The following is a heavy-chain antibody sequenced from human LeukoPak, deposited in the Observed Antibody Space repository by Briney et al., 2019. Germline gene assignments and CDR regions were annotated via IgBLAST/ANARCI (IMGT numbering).Heavy chain of an antibody. CDR3: ASEIRQGDIVVVVAAIPFYYFDY. V-gene: IGHV4-39*07. CDR1: GGYISSSSYY. J-gene: IGHJ4*02. D-gene: IGHD2-15*01. Sequence: PSETLSHTCTVSGGYISSSSYYWGWIRQPPGKGREWIGSIYYSVSTYYNPSLKSRVTISVDTSKNQFSLKQSSVTAADTAVYYCASEIRQGDIVVVVAAIPFYYFDYWGQGTLVTVSS. CDR2: IYYSVST.